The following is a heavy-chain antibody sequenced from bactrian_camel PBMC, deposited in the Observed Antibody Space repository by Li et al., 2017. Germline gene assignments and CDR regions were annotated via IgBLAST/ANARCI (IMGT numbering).Heavy chain of an antibody. CDR2: ISIGGGST. Sequence: VQLVESGGGSVQAGGSLRLSCAASGYTYSSNYLGWFRQAPGKEREGVAAISIGGGSTYYADSVKGRFTISQDNAKNTVYLQMNSLKPEDTAMYYCAPYGYRGARGPRSPSP. CDR1: GYTYSSNY. V-gene: IGHV3S40*01. D-gene: IGHD3*01. CDR3: APYGYR. J-gene: IGHJ4*01.